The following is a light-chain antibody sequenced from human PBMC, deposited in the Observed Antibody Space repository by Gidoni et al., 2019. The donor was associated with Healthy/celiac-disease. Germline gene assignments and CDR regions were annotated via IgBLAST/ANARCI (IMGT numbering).Light chain of an antibody. CDR2: AAS. Sequence: DIQMTQPPSSLSASVGDRVPITCRASQSISSYLNWYQQKPGKAPKLLIYAASSLQSGVPSRFSGSGSGTDFTLTISSLQPGDFATYYCQQSYSTPYTFGQGTKLEIK. CDR3: QQSYSTPYT. J-gene: IGKJ2*01. CDR1: QSISSY. V-gene: IGKV1-39*01.